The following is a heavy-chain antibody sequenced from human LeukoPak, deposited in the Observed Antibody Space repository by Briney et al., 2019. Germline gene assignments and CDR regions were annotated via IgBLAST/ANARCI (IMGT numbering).Heavy chain of an antibody. V-gene: IGHV4-59*12. J-gene: IGHJ5*02. CDR3: ARRGSVVTATLFWFDP. Sequence: SETLSLTCTVSGGSISSYYWSWIRQPPGKGLEWIGYIYYSGSTNYNPSLKSRVTISVDTSKNQFSLKLSSVTAADTAVYYCARRGSVVTATLFWFDPWGQGTLVTVSS. D-gene: IGHD2-21*02. CDR2: IYYSGST. CDR1: GGSISSYY.